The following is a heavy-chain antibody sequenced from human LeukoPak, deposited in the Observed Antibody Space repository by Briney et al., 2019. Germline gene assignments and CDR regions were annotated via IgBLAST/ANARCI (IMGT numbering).Heavy chain of an antibody. CDR1: GYTFTGYY. Sequence: ASVTVSCKASGYTFTGYYIHWVRQAPGQGLEWMGWINPNSGGTNYAQKFQGRVTMTWDTSISTAYMELNRLRSDDTAVYYCARGDFRSGIWGQGTMVTVSS. CDR3: ARGDFRSGI. J-gene: IGHJ3*02. CDR2: INPNSGGT. D-gene: IGHD3-3*01. V-gene: IGHV1-2*02.